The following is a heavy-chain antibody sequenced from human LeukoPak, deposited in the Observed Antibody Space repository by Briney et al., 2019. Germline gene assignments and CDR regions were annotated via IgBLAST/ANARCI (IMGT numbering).Heavy chain of an antibody. CDR2: IYHSGST. V-gene: IGHV4-30-2*05. Sequence: PSETLSLTCTVSGGSISSGGYYWSWIRQPPGKGLEWIGYIYHSGSTYYNPSLKSRVTISVDTSKNQFSLKLSSVTAADMAVYYCARADITMVRGVRLLHFDYWGQGTLVTVSS. CDR3: ARADITMVRGVRLLHFDY. D-gene: IGHD3-10*01. CDR1: GGSISSGGYY. J-gene: IGHJ4*02.